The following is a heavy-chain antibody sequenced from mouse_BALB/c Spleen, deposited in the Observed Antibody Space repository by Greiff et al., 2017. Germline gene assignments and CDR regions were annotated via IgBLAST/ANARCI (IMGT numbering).Heavy chain of an antibody. CDR3: AREIYGNYEGGYYFDY. Sequence: EVQLVESGGGLVQPGGSLKLSCAASGFTFSSYAMSWVRQTPEKRLEWVASISSGGSTYYPDSVKGRFTISRDNARNILYLQMSSLRSEDTAMYYCAREIYGNYEGGYYFDYWGQGTTLTVSS. V-gene: IGHV5-6-5*01. D-gene: IGHD2-1*01. J-gene: IGHJ2*01. CDR2: ISSGGST. CDR1: GFTFSSYA.